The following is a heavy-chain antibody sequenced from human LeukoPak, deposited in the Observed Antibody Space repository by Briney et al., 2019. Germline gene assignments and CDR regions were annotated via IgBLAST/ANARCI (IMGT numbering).Heavy chain of an antibody. V-gene: IGHV1-18*01. CDR1: GYTFTSYG. J-gene: IGHJ3*02. CDR3: AGVEPAATGVDAFDI. CDR2: ISAYNGNT. D-gene: IGHD2-2*01. Sequence: ASVKVSCKASGYTFTSYGISWVRQDPGQGLEWMGWISAYNGNTNYAQKLQGRVTMTTDTSTSTAYMELRSLRSDDTAVYYCAGVEPAATGVDAFDIWGQGTMVTVSS.